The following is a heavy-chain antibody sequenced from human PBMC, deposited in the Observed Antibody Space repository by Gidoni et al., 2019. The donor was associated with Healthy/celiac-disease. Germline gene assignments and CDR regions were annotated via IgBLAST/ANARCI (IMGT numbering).Heavy chain of an antibody. CDR3: AKDQARPVWGVPDY. J-gene: IGHJ4*02. V-gene: IGHV3-30*18. D-gene: IGHD6-6*01. CDR2: ISYDGSNK. CDR1: GLPFSSYG. Sequence: QVQLVESGGGVVQPGRSLRLSCAASGLPFSSYGMHWVRQAPGKGLEWVAVISYDGSNKYYADSVKGRFTISRDNSKNTLYLQMNSLRAEDTAVYYCAKDQARPVWGVPDYWGQGTLVTVSS.